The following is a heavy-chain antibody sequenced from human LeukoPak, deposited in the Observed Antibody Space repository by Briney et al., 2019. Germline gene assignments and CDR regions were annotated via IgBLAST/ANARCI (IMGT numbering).Heavy chain of an antibody. Sequence: SETLSLTCTVSGGSISSYYWSWIRQPPGKGLEWIGYIYYSGSTSYNPSLKSRVTISVDTSKNQFSLKLSSVTAADTAMYYCARDRSYYYFDHWGQGTLVTVSS. D-gene: IGHD1-26*01. CDR3: ARDRSYYYFDH. CDR2: IYYSGST. CDR1: GGSISSYY. V-gene: IGHV4-59*01. J-gene: IGHJ4*02.